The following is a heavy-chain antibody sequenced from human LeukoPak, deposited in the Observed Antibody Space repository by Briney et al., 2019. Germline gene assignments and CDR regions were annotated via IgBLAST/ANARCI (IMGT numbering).Heavy chain of an antibody. CDR3: ARGQYYYDSSGYFDY. V-gene: IGHV3-53*01. J-gene: IGHJ4*02. CDR1: GFTVSSNY. D-gene: IGHD3-22*01. CDR2: IYSGGST. Sequence: GGSLRPSCAASGFTVSSNYMSWVRQAPGKGLEWVSVIYSGGSTFYADSVKGRFTISRDNSKNTLYLQMNSLRAEDTAVYYCARGQYYYDSSGYFDYWGQGTLVTVSS.